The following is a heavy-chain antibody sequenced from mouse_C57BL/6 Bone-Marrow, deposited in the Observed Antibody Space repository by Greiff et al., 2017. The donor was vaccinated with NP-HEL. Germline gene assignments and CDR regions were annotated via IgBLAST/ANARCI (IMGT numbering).Heavy chain of an antibody. V-gene: IGHV1-81*01. J-gene: IGHJ1*03. CDR2: IYPRSGNT. CDR3: ARVCDYGGWYFDV. Sequence: QVQLQQSGAELARPGASVKLSCKASGYTFTSYGISWVKQRTGQGLEWIGEIYPRSGNTYYNEKFKGKATLTADKSSSTAYMELRSLTSEDSAVYFCARVCDYGGWYFDVWGTGTTVTVSS. CDR1: GYTFTSYG. D-gene: IGHD2-4*01.